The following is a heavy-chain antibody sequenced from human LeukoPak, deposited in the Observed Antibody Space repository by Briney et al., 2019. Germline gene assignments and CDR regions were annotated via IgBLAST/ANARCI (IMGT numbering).Heavy chain of an antibody. D-gene: IGHD3-10*01. V-gene: IGHV3-33*01. J-gene: IGHJ4*02. CDR1: EFNHSSYG. CDR3: ARDPSYDYGSGCALDY. CDR2: RWNDGSNK. Sequence: GGSLRLYCAASEFNHSSYGVLWVRHSPGTGLEGLAHRWNDGSNKYYADSVKGRFTISRDNSKNTLYLQMNSLRAEDTAVYYCARDPSYDYGSGCALDYWGQGTLVTVSS.